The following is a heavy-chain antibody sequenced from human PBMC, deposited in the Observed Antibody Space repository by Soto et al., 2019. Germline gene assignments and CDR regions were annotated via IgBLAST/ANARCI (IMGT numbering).Heavy chain of an antibody. Sequence: QVQLVQSGAEVKKPGSSVKVSCKASGGAFSDYAFSWVRQAPGQGLEWLGGIMPIFRAPDYAQKFQGRVTITADGFTRTAYMEMNSLRSEDTAVYYCASWLKGPDIGNYYDGMDVWGQGTTVTVS. V-gene: IGHV1-69*12. CDR2: IMPIFRAP. D-gene: IGHD2-15*01. CDR1: GGAFSDYA. J-gene: IGHJ6*02. CDR3: ASWLKGPDIGNYYDGMDV.